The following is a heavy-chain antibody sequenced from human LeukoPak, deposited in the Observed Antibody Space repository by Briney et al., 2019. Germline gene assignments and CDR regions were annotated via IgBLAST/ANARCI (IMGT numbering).Heavy chain of an antibody. V-gene: IGHV4-39*01. Sequence: PSETLSLTCTVSGGSISSSSYYWGWIRQPPGKGLEWIGSIYYSGSTYYNPSLKSRVTISVDTSKNQSSLKLSSVTAADTAVYYCARTRGSHIDYWGQGTLVTVSS. CDR2: IYYSGST. CDR3: ARTRGSHIDY. D-gene: IGHD3-16*01. CDR1: GGSISSSSYY. J-gene: IGHJ4*02.